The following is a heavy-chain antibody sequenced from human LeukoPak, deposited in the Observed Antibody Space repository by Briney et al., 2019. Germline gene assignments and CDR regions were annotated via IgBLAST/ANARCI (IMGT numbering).Heavy chain of an antibody. V-gene: IGHV3-7*03. J-gene: IGHJ6*04. D-gene: IGHD3-16*01. CDR2: IKQDGSEK. CDR1: GFTFSSYW. Sequence: GGSLRLSCAPSGFTFSSYWMSWVRQAPGKGLEWVANIKQDGSEKYYVDSVKGRFTISRDNAKNSLYLQMNSLRAEDTAVYYCARKGDGLDVWGKGTKVT. CDR3: ARKGDGLDV.